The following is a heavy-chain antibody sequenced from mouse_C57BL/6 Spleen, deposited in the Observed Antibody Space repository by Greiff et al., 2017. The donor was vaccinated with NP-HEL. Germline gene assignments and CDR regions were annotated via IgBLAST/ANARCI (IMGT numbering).Heavy chain of an antibody. CDR1: GYSITSGYY. J-gene: IGHJ3*01. D-gene: IGHD2-4*01. CDR3: ARDPIYYDYADLVPFAY. V-gene: IGHV3-6*01. CDR2: IGYDGSN. Sequence: EVQLQQSGPGLVKPSPSLSLTCSVTGYSITSGYYWNWIRQFPGNKLEWMGYIGYDGSNNYNPSLKNRISITRDTSKNQFFLKLNSVTTEDTATYYCARDPIYYDYADLVPFAYWGQGTLGTVSA.